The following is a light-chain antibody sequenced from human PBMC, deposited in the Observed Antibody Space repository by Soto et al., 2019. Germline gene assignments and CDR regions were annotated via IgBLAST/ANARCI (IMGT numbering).Light chain of an antibody. Sequence: DIQMTQSPSTLSASVGDRVNITCRASQSISSWLAWYQHKPGKAPNLLIYKASSLESGVPSRFSGSGSGTEFTLTVSSLQPDDFATYYCQQYDSYPRTFGGGTKVDIK. V-gene: IGKV1-5*03. CDR3: QQYDSYPRT. CDR1: QSISSW. J-gene: IGKJ4*02. CDR2: KAS.